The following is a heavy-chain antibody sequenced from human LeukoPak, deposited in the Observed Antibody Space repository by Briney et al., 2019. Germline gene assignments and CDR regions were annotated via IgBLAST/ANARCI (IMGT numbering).Heavy chain of an antibody. CDR2: IYYSGST. J-gene: IGHJ3*02. D-gene: IGHD5-18*01. Sequence: SETLSLTCTVSGASISSYYWSWLRQPPGKGLEWIGYIYYSGSTNCNPSPKSRVTISVDTSKNQFSLKLSSVTAADTAVYYCARDSPHSYGGDDAFDIWGQGTMVTVSS. CDR1: GASISSYY. V-gene: IGHV4-59*12. CDR3: ARDSPHSYGGDDAFDI.